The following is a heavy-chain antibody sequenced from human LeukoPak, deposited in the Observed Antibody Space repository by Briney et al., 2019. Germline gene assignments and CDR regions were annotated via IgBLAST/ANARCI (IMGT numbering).Heavy chain of an antibody. CDR3: ARNPNTLSPYCGGDCYPDDAFDI. CDR2: INHSGST. CDR1: GGSFSGYY. J-gene: IGHJ3*02. Sequence: PSETLSLTCAVYGGSFSGYYWSWIRQPPGKGLEWIGDINHSGSTNYNPSLKSRVTISVDTSKNQFSLKLSSVTAADTAVYYCARNPNTLSPYCGGDCYPDDAFDIWGQGTMVTVSS. V-gene: IGHV4-34*01. D-gene: IGHD2-21*01.